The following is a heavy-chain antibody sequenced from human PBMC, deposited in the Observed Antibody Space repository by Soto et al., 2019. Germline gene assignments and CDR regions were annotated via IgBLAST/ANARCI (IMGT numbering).Heavy chain of an antibody. CDR3: ARGRRQIVVVVAATLPYYGMDV. J-gene: IGHJ6*02. CDR2: IIPIFGTA. D-gene: IGHD2-15*01. V-gene: IGHV1-69*13. Sequence: ASVKVSCKASGGTFSSYAISWVRQAPGQGLEWMGGIIPIFGTANYAQKFQGRVTITADESTSTAYMELSSLRSEDTAVYYCARGRRQIVVVVAATLPYYGMDVWGQGTTVTVSS. CDR1: GGTFSSYA.